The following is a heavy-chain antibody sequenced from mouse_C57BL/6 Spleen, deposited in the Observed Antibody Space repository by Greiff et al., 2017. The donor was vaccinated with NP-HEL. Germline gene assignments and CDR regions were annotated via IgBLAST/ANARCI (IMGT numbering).Heavy chain of an antibody. V-gene: IGHV1-81*01. J-gene: IGHJ4*01. D-gene: IGHD2-2*01. CDR2: IFPRSGNT. CDR3: ARRDGHGALDY. CDR1: GYTFTSYG. Sequence: QVQLQQSGAELARPGASVKLSCKASGYTFTSYGISWVKQRPGQGLEWIGEIFPRSGNTYYNEKFKGKATLTADKSSSTAYMELRRLTSEDAAVYLCARRDGHGALDYWGQGTSVTVSS.